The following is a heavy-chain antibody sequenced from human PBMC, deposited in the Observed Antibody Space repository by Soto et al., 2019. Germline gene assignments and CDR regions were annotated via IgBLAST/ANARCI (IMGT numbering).Heavy chain of an antibody. Sequence: GGSLRLSCAASGFTFSSYGMHWVRQAPGKGLEWVAVIWYDGSNKYYADSVKGRFTISRDNSKNTLYLQMNSLRAEDTAVYYCARDRGLYYDFWSGYYPSRVDNYYGMDVWGQGTTVTVSS. D-gene: IGHD3-3*01. CDR2: IWYDGSNK. J-gene: IGHJ6*02. CDR1: GFTFSSYG. V-gene: IGHV3-33*01. CDR3: ARDRGLYYDFWSGYYPSRVDNYYGMDV.